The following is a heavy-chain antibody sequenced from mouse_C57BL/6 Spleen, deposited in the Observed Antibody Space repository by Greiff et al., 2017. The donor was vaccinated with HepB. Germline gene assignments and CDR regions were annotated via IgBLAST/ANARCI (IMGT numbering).Heavy chain of an antibody. D-gene: IGHD1-1*01. CDR3: ARFYYYGSSYYYFDY. CDR1: GYTFTDYY. V-gene: IGHV1-19*01. CDR2: IKPYNGGT. J-gene: IGHJ2*01. Sequence: EVQLQQSGPVLVKPGASVKMSCKASGYTFTDYYMNWVKQSHGKSLEWIGVIKPYNGGTSYNQKFKGKATLTVDKSSSTAYMELNSLTSEDSAVYYCARFYYYGSSYYYFDYWGQGTTLTVSS.